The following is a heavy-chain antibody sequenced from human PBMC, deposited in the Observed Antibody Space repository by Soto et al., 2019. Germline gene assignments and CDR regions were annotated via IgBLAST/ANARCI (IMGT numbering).Heavy chain of an antibody. D-gene: IGHD3-22*01. CDR2: ISGSGGST. V-gene: IGHV3-23*01. J-gene: IGHJ4*02. CDR1: GFTFSSYE. Sequence: GGSLRLSRAASGFTFSSYEMNWVRQAPGKGLEWVSAISGSGGSTYYADSVKGRFTISRDNSKNTLYLQMNSLRAEDTAVYYCAKRAKSTYYYDSSGYYSWGQGTLVTVSS. CDR3: AKRAKSTYYYDSSGYYS.